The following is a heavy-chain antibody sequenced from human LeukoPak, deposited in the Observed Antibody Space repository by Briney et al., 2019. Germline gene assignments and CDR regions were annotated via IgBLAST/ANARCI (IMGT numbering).Heavy chain of an antibody. CDR3: AREYCSGGSCYFDY. CDR1: SGSISRGDSY. CDR2: VHQTGTT. Sequence: PSQTLSLTCTVSSGSISRGDSYWIWIRQPPGKGLEWIGYVHQTGTTYYHPSPRSRVTISVGTSKNQFSLKLTSVTAADTALYFCAREYCSGGSCYFDYWGQGTLVTVSS. D-gene: IGHD2-15*01. V-gene: IGHV4-30-4*01. J-gene: IGHJ4*02.